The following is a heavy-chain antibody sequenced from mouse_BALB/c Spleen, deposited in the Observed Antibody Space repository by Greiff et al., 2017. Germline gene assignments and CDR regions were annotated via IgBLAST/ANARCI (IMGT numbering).Heavy chain of an antibody. J-gene: IGHJ4*01. Sequence: EVQLQQSGAELVKPGASVKLSCTASGFNIKDTYMHWVKQRPEQGLEWIGRIDPANGNTKYDPKFQGKATITADTSSNTAYLKLSSLTSEDTAVYYCATGNYYAMDYWGQGTSVTVSS. D-gene: IGHD1-1*02. CDR2: IDPANGNT. V-gene: IGHV14-3*02. CDR1: GFNIKDTY. CDR3: ATGNYYAMDY.